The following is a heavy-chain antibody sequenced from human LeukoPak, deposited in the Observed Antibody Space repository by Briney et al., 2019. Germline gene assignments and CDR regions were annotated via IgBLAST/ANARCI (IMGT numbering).Heavy chain of an antibody. CDR3: AKDGGLWVSAHWGDS. V-gene: IGHV3-33*06. D-gene: IGHD7-27*01. Sequence: GGSLRLSCAASGFIFSNYGVYWVRQAPGKGLEWVTVIWYDGSNKYYADSVKGRFTISRDNSKNTLYLQMNSLRAEDTAVYYCAKDGGLWVSAHWGDSWGRGTLVTVSS. CDR1: GFIFSNYG. CDR2: IWYDGSNK. J-gene: IGHJ4*02.